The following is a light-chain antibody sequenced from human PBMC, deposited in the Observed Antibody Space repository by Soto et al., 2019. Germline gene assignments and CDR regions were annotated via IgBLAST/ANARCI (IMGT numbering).Light chain of an antibody. CDR2: GAS. J-gene: IGKJ3*01. CDR1: QSVSSSY. Sequence: EMVLPQSPGTLSLSPGETATLSCRASQSVSSSYLAWYQQKPGQAPRLLISGASSRATGIPDRFSGSGSGTDFTLTISRLEPEDFAVYYCQQYGSSLFTFGPGTKVDIK. V-gene: IGKV3-20*01. CDR3: QQYGSSLFT.